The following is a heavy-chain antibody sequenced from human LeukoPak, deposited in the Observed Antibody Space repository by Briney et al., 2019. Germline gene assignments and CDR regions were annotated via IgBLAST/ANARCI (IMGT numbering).Heavy chain of an antibody. CDR3: GRTVDTAMAVTFDY. CDR1: GFTFSNYG. D-gene: IGHD5-18*01. J-gene: IGHJ4*02. V-gene: IGHV3-33*01. Sequence: GGSLRLSCAASGFTFSNYGMHWVRQAPGKGLEWVALIWYDGSNKYYADSVKGRFTISRDNSKNTLYLQMNSLRAEDTAVYHCGRTVDTAMAVTFDYWGQGSLVTVSS. CDR2: IWYDGSNK.